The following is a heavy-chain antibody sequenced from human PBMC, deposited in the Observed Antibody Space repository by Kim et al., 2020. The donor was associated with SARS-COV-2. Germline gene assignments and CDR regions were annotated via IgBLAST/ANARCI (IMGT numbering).Heavy chain of an antibody. Sequence: GGSLRLSCAASGFTFSDHNMDWVRQAPGKGLEWVGRSRTKGDSNTPEYAASVKGSFIISRDDSRDSLYLQMNSLKNEDTAVYYCATTLYYYGSGSRGQGT. V-gene: IGHV3-72*01. CDR1: GFTFSDHN. CDR3: ATTLYYYGSGS. D-gene: IGHD3-10*01. CDR2: SRTKGDSNTP. J-gene: IGHJ4*02.